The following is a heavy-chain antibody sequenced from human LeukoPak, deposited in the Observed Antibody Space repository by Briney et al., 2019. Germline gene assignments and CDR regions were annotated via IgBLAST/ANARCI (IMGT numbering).Heavy chain of an antibody. CDR3: ARNHGYCSTTSCYIPFDY. Sequence: SQTLSLTCTVSGGSISSGGYYWSWIRQPAGKGLEWIGHIYTSGSTNYIPSLKSRVTISVDTSKNQFSLKLSSVTAADTAVYYCARNHGYCSTTSCYIPFDYWGQGTLVTVSS. J-gene: IGHJ4*02. CDR1: GGSISSGGYY. CDR2: IYTSGST. D-gene: IGHD2-2*02. V-gene: IGHV4-61*09.